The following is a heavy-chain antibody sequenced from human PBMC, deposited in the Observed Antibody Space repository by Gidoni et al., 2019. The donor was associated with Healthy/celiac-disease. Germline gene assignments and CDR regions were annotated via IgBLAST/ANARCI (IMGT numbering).Heavy chain of an antibody. CDR3: ARDNYDFWSGLDY. D-gene: IGHD3-3*01. CDR1: GFTFSSYA. J-gene: IGHJ4*02. Sequence: QVQLVESGGGVAQPGRSPRLSRAASGFTFSSYAMHWVRQAPGKGLEWVAVISYDGSNKYYADSVKGRFTISRDNSKNTLYLQMNSLRAEDTAVYYCARDNYDFWSGLDYWGQGTLVTVSS. CDR2: ISYDGSNK. V-gene: IGHV3-30*04.